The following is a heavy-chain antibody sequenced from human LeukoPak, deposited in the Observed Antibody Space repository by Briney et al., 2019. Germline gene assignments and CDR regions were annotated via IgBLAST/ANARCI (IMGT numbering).Heavy chain of an antibody. D-gene: IGHD3-22*01. CDR2: IYYSGST. Sequence: SETLSLTCTVSGGSISSYYWSWIRQPPGKGLEWIGYIYYSGSTNYNPSLKRRVTISVDTSKNQFSLKLSSVTAADTAVYYCARDYYYDSSGYYSIFDYWGQGTLVTVSS. CDR3: ARDYYYDSSGYYSIFDY. J-gene: IGHJ4*02. CDR1: GGSISSYY. V-gene: IGHV4-59*01.